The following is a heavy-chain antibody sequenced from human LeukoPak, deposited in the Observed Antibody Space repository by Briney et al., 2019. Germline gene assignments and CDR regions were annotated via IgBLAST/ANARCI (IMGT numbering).Heavy chain of an antibody. J-gene: IGHJ4*02. D-gene: IGHD3-10*01. Sequence: GGSLRLSCIASGFTFSNFGMHWVRQAPGKGLEWVAFIRYDGSIKYYADSVKGRFTISRDKSKNTVFMLMNSLRPEDAAVYYCAKEQSRWFGKLAFDSWGQGTLVTVSS. CDR1: GFTFSNFG. CDR3: AKEQSRWFGKLAFDS. V-gene: IGHV3-30*02. CDR2: IRYDGSIK.